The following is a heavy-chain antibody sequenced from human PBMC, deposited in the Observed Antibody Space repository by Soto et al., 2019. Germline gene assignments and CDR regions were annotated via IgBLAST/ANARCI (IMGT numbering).Heavy chain of an antibody. Sequence: QITLKESGPTLVKPTQTLTLTCTFSGFSLSTSGVGVGWIRQPPGKALEWLALIYWDDDKRYSPSLKSRLTIAKDSSKSQVVLTMTTMDPVDTSTYYCAHFEYSSSPYGMDVWGQGTSVTVSS. V-gene: IGHV2-5*02. CDR2: IYWDDDK. CDR1: GFSLSTSGVG. D-gene: IGHD6-6*01. J-gene: IGHJ6*02. CDR3: AHFEYSSSPYGMDV.